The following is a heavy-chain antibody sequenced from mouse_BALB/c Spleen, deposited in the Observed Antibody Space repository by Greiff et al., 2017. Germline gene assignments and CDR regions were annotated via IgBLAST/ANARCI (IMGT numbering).Heavy chain of an antibody. CDR1: GYTFTDYN. Sequence: VQLQQSGPELVKPGASVKISCKASGYTFTDYNMHWVKQSHGKSLEWIGYIYPYNGGTGYNQKFKSKATLTVDNSSSTAYMELRSLTSEDSAVYYCAKYGNYEDYAMDYWGQGTSVTVSS. J-gene: IGHJ4*01. V-gene: IGHV1S29*02. D-gene: IGHD2-1*01. CDR2: IYPYNGGT. CDR3: AKYGNYEDYAMDY.